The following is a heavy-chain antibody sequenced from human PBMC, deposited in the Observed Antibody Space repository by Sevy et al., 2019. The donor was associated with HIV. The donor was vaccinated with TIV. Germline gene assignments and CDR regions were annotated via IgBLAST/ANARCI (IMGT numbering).Heavy chain of an antibody. CDR1: GGSFSGYY. J-gene: IGHJ6*02. V-gene: IGHV4-34*01. CDR3: ARATADPLISSSSSYYYGMDV. Sequence: SETLCLTCAVYGGSFSGYYWSWIRHPPGKGLEWIGEINHSGSTNYNPSLKSRVTISVDTSKNQFSLKLSSVTAADTAVYYCARATADPLISSSSSYYYGMDVWGQGTTVTVSS. CDR2: INHSGST. D-gene: IGHD6-6*01.